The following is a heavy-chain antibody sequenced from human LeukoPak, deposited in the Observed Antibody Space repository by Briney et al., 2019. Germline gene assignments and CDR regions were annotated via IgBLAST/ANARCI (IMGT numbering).Heavy chain of an antibody. CDR2: ISAYNGNT. D-gene: IGHD3-16*02. Sequence: ASVKVSCKASGYTFTSYGISWVRQAPGQGLEWMGWISAYNGNTNYAQKLQGRVTMTTDTSTSTAYMELRCLRSDDTAVYYCARELTGGYDYVWGSYRYNWFDPWGQGTLVTVSS. CDR1: GYTFTSYG. CDR3: ARELTGGYDYVWGSYRYNWFDP. V-gene: IGHV1-18*01. J-gene: IGHJ5*02.